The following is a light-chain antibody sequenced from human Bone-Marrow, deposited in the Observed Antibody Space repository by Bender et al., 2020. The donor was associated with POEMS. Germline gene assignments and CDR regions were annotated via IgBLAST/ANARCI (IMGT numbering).Light chain of an antibody. Sequence: QSALTQPASVSGSPGQSITISCTGTSSDIGTYNLVSWYQQHPGRVPKLILYEGTKRPSGVSYRFSGSKSGNTASLTISGLQAEDEADYYCCSFAGRKIYALFDGGTKLTVL. CDR1: SSDIGTYNL. CDR3: CSFAGRKIYAL. J-gene: IGLJ3*02. CDR2: EGT. V-gene: IGLV2-23*01.